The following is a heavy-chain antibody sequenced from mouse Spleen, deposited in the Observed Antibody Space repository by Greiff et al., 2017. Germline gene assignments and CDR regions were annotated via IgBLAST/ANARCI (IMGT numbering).Heavy chain of an antibody. CDR3: ARFGDYDEGY. V-gene: IGHV1-87*01. CDR1: GYTFTSYW. J-gene: IGHJ2*01. D-gene: IGHD2-4*01. CDR2: IYPGDGDT. Sequence: VQLQQSGAELARPGASVKLSCKASGYTFTSYWMQWVKQRPGQGLEWIGAIYPGDGDTRYTQKFKGKATLTADKSSSTAYMQLSSLTSEDSAVYYCARFGDYDEGYWGQGTTLTVSS.